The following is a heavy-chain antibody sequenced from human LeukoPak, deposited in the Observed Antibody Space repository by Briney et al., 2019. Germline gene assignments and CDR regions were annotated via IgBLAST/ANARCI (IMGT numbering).Heavy chain of an antibody. D-gene: IGHD2-2*01. CDR1: GGSFSGYY. CDR2: INHSGSA. J-gene: IGHJ6*04. V-gene: IGHV4-34*01. CDR3: ARGRSRYCSSTSCRRYGVDV. Sequence: SETLSLTCAVYGGSFSGYYWSWIRQPPGKGLEWIGEINHSGSANYNPSLKSRVTISVDTSKNQFSLNLSSVTAADTAVYYCARGRSRYCSSTSCRRYGVDVWGKGTTVTVSS.